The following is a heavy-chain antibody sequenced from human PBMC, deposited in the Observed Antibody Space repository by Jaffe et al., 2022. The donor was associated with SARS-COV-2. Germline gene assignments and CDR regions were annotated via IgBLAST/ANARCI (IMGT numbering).Heavy chain of an antibody. Sequence: EVQLLESGGGLVQPGGSLRLSCAASGFTFSRYAMSWVRQAPGKGLEWVSGISGSGEGTHYADSVRGRFTISRDNSMNTLYLQMSSLRAEDTAIYYCAKDFKIITLTLDYWGQGALVTVSS. CDR1: GFTFSRYA. V-gene: IGHV3-23*01. CDR2: ISGSGEGT. J-gene: IGHJ4*02. D-gene: IGHD3-10*01. CDR3: AKDFKIITLTLDY.